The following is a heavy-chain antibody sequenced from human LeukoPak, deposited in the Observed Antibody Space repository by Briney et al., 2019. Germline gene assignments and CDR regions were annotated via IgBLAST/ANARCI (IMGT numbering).Heavy chain of an antibody. CDR1: GFTFSSYG. V-gene: IGHV3-23*01. Sequence: GGSLRPSCAASGFTFSSYGMSWVRQAPGKGLEWVSAISGSGGSTYYADSVKGRFTISRDNSKNTLYLQMNSLRAEDTAVYYCATARMATTNDFWGQGALVTVSS. J-gene: IGHJ4*02. CDR3: ATARMATTNDF. CDR2: ISGSGGST. D-gene: IGHD5-24*01.